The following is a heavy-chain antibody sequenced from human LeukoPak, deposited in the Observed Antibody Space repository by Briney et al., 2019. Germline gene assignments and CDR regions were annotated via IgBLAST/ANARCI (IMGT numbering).Heavy chain of an antibody. CDR1: EFTFNTYG. CDR2: ISYDGSKK. D-gene: IGHD2-8*01. CDR3: AKGRKQWWTFDVLDM. J-gene: IGHJ3*02. Sequence: GGSLRLSCAASEFTFNTYGMHGVRQAPGKGVEGVALISYDGSKKYYADSVKGRFTISRDNSETTLYLQMNSLRPEDTAVYHCAKGRKQWWTFDVLDMWGQGTVVTVSS. V-gene: IGHV3-30*18.